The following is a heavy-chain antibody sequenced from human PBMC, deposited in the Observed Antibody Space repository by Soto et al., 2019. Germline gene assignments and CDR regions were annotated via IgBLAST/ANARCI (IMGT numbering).Heavy chain of an antibody. CDR2: IIPIFGTA. Sequence: SVKVSCKASGGTFSSYAISGVRQAPGQGLEWMGGIIPIFGTANYAQKFQGRVTITADKSTSTAYMELSSLRSEDTAVYYCARDNPRIEYYYYGMDVWGQGTTVTVSS. CDR3: ARDNPRIEYYYYGMDV. CDR1: GGTFSSYA. J-gene: IGHJ6*02. V-gene: IGHV1-69*06.